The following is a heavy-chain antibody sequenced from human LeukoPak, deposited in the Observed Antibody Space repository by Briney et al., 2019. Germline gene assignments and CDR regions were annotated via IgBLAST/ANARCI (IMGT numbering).Heavy chain of an antibody. V-gene: IGHV4-4*07. CDR1: LGSIINYY. J-gene: IGHJ4*02. CDR2: ISDSGTT. CDR3: AGRTGHNLLDH. D-gene: IGHD1-14*01. Sequence: SETLSLTCAVSLGSIINYYWTWVRQSAGKGLEWIGRISDSGTTDYNPSLRSRVVMSVDTSKNQFSLTLMSVTAADTAVYYCAGRTGHNLLDHWGQGIQVTVSS.